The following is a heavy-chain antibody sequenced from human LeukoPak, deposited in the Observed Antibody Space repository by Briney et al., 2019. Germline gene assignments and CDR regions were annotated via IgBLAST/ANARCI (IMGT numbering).Heavy chain of an antibody. D-gene: IGHD2-2*01. CDR1: GYTLTELS. J-gene: IGHJ4*02. CDR3: ATGTIYCSSCSDDY. V-gene: IGHV1-24*01. Sequence: ASVTVSCKVSGYTLTELSMHWVRQAPGKGLEWMGGFDPEDGETPIFAQKFQGRVTMTEDTSTDTAYMELSSLRSEDTAVYYCATGTIYCSSCSDDYWGQGTLVTVSS. CDR2: FDPEDGET.